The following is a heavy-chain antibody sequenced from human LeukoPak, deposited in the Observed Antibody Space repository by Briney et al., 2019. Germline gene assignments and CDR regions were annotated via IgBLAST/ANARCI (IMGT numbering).Heavy chain of an antibody. Sequence: GALRLSCAASGFTFSSYAMSWVRQAPGKGLEWVSAISGSGGSTYYADSVKGRFTISRDNSKNTLYLQMNSLRAEDTAVYYCAKDRFSYCGGDCYAQPDYWGQGTLVTVSS. CDR2: ISGSGGST. J-gene: IGHJ4*02. V-gene: IGHV3-23*01. CDR1: GFTFSSYA. D-gene: IGHD2-21*02. CDR3: AKDRFSYCGGDCYAQPDY.